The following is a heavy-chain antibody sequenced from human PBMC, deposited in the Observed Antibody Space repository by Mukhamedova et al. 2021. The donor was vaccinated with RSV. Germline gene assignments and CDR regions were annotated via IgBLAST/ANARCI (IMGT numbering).Heavy chain of an antibody. J-gene: IGHJ3*02. CDR2: GTA. Sequence: GTADYAAPVKGRFTISRDDSRNMLYLQMSSLKTEDTALYYCTTVHGEKAFDIWGQGTMVTVSS. V-gene: IGHV3-15*01. D-gene: IGHD4-17*01. CDR3: TTVHGEKAFDI.